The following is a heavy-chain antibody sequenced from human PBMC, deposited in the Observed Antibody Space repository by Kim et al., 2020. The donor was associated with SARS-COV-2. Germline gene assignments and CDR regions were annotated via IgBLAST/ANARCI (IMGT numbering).Heavy chain of an antibody. CDR3: ARGGGTYYSYYFDY. D-gene: IGHD1-26*01. V-gene: IGHV4-4*02. Sequence: TPSLKGRVTISVDKAKNQFSLKLSAVTAADTAVYYCARGGGTYYSYYFDYWGQGTLVTVSS. J-gene: IGHJ4*02.